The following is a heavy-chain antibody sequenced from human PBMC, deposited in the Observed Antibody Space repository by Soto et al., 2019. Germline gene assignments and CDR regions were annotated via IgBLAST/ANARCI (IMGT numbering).Heavy chain of an antibody. V-gene: IGHV1-69*13. J-gene: IGHJ6*02. D-gene: IGHD6-6*01. CDR2: IIPIFGTA. CDR1: GGTFSSYA. Sequence: ASVKVSCKASGGTFSSYAISWVRQAPGQGLEWMGGIIPIFGTANYAQKFQGRVTITADESTSTAYMELSSLRSEDTAVYYCARRIAARQDYYYGMDVWGQGTTVTVSS. CDR3: ARRIAARQDYYYGMDV.